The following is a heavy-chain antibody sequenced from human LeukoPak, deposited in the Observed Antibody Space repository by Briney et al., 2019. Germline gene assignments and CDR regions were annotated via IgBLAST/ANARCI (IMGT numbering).Heavy chain of an antibody. CDR2: INPNSGGT. CDR3: ARVLMGATTDFDY. J-gene: IGHJ4*02. V-gene: IGHV1-2*06. CDR1: GGTFSSYA. D-gene: IGHD1-26*01. Sequence: ASVKVSCKASGGTFSSYAISWVRQAPGQGLEWMGRINPNSGGTNYAQKSQGRVTMTRDTSISTAYMELSRLRSDDTAVYYCARVLMGATTDFDYWGQGTLVTVSS.